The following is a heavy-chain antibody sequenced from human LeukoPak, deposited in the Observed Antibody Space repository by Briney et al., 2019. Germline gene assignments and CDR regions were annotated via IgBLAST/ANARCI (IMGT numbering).Heavy chain of an antibody. V-gene: IGHV4-4*02. Sequence: PSETLSLTCAVSGGSISSSNWWSWVRQPPGKGLEWIGEIYHSGSTNYNPSLKSRVTISVDKSKNQFSLKLSSVTAADTAVYYCAAVVLVRGGGWFDPWGQGTLVTVSS. CDR3: AAVVLVRGGGWFDP. J-gene: IGHJ5*02. CDR2: IYHSGST. D-gene: IGHD3-10*01. CDR1: GGSISSSNW.